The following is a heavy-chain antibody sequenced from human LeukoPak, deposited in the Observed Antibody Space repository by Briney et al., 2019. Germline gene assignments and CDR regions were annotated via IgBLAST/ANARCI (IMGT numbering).Heavy chain of an antibody. CDR3: ARVFDSALYYFDH. V-gene: IGHV4-34*01. CDR2: INHSGST. Sequence: PSETLSLTCAVYGGSFSGYYWSWIRQPPGKGLEWIGEINHSGSTNYNPSLKSRVTISVDTSKNQFSLKLSSVTAADTAVYYCARVFDSALYYFDHWGQGTLVTVSS. CDR1: GGSFSGYY. J-gene: IGHJ4*02. D-gene: IGHD5/OR15-5a*01.